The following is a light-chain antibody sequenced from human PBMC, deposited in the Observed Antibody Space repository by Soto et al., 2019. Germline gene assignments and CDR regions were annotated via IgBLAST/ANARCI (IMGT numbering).Light chain of an antibody. J-gene: IGLJ1*01. CDR1: SADIGLYNF. CDR2: EVT. CDR3: SSYTSDSTHV. V-gene: IGLV2-14*01. Sequence: QSALTQPASVSGSPGQSITISCTGTSADIGLYNFVSWYQQHPGKAPKLLIHEVTIRPSGVSNRFSGSKSGNTASLSISGLQAEDEADYYCSSYTSDSTHVFGTGPKLTVL.